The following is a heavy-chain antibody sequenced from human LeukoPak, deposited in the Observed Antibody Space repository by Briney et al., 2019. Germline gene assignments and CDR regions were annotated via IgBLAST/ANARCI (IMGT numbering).Heavy chain of an antibody. CDR3: ARDCPGSSTWMDYFDY. D-gene: IGHD1-14*01. V-gene: IGHV3-30*04. J-gene: IGHJ4*02. Sequence: GRSLRLSCAASGFTFSSYAMHWVRQAPGKGLEWVAVISYDGSNKYYADSVKGRSTISRDNSKNTLYLQMNSLRAEDTAVYYCARDCPGSSTWMDYFDYWGQGTLVTVSS. CDR2: ISYDGSNK. CDR1: GFTFSSYA.